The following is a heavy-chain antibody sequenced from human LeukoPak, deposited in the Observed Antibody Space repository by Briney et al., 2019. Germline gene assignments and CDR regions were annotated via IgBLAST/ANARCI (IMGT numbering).Heavy chain of an antibody. J-gene: IGHJ2*01. Sequence: SETLSLTCTVSGGSISSYYWSWIRQPPGKGLEWIGYIYYSGSTNYNPSLKSRVTISVDTSKNQFSLKLSSVTAADTAVYYCARDPLYSSSWYGPWGSYFDLWGRGTLVTVSS. V-gene: IGHV4-59*01. CDR1: GGSISSYY. CDR3: ARDPLYSSSWYGPWGSYFDL. CDR2: IYYSGST. D-gene: IGHD6-13*01.